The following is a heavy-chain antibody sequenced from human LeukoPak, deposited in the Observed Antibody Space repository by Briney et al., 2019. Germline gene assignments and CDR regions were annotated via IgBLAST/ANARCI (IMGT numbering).Heavy chain of an antibody. CDR3: AKGGANNLYYFDY. V-gene: IGHV3-23*01. Sequence: GGSLRPSCAASGFTFSTYAMSWVRQAPGKGLEWLSGISGSGANTYYADSVKGRFNISRDNSKNTLFLQMNSLRAEDTAVYYCAKGGANNLYYFDYWGQGTLVTVSS. D-gene: IGHD1-26*01. J-gene: IGHJ4*02. CDR2: ISGSGANT. CDR1: GFTFSTYA.